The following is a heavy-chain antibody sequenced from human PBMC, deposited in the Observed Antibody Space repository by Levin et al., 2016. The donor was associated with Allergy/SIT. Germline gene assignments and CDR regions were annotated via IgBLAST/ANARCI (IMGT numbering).Heavy chain of an antibody. J-gene: IGHJ6*02. Sequence: GESLKISCAASGFTFSSYWMSWVRQAPGKGLEWVANIKQDGSEKYYVDSVKGRFTISRDNAKNSLYLQMNSLRAEDTAVYYCARGGNSWYYGMDVWGQGTTVTVSS. CDR1: GFTFSSYW. CDR3: ARGGNSWYYGMDV. D-gene: IGHD4-23*01. V-gene: IGHV3-7*03. CDR2: IKQDGSEK.